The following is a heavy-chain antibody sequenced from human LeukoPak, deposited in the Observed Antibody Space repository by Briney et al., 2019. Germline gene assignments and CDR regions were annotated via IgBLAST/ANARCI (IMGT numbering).Heavy chain of an antibody. CDR2: IYYSGST. V-gene: IGHV4-59*01. J-gene: IGHJ3*02. D-gene: IGHD3-10*01. CDR3: ASVVRGVDGAFDI. Sequence: SETLSLTCTVSGGSISSYYWSWIRQPPGKGLEWIGYIYYSGSTNYNPSLKSRVTISVDTSKNQFSLKLSSVTAADTAVYYCASVVRGVDGAFDIWGQGTMVTVSS. CDR1: GGSISSYY.